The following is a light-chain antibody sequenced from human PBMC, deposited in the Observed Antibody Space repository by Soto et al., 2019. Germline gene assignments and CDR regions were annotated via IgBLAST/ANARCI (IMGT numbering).Light chain of an antibody. Sequence: EIVLTQSPGTLSLSPGERATLSCRASQSVSSSYVAWYQQKPGQAPRLLIYGASSRATGIPDRFSGSGSGTDFTLTISRLEPEGFAVYYCQQYGSSPLTFGGGTKVEIK. J-gene: IGKJ4*01. CDR3: QQYGSSPLT. CDR2: GAS. V-gene: IGKV3-20*01. CDR1: QSVSSSY.